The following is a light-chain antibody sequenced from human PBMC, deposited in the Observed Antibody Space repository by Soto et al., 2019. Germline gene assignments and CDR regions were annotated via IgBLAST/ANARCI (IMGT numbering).Light chain of an antibody. CDR3: QTWGTGPVV. Sequence: QPVLTQSPSASASLGASVKLTCTLSSGHSSYAIAWYQQQPEKGPRYLMKLNSDGSHSKGDGIPDRFSGSSSGAERYLTISSLQSEDEADYYCQTWGTGPVVFGGGTKRTVL. V-gene: IGLV4-69*01. CDR2: LNSDGSH. CDR1: SGHSSYA. J-gene: IGLJ2*01.